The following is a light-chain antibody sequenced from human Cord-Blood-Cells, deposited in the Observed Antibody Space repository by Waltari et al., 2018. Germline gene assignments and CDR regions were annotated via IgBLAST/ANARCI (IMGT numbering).Light chain of an antibody. J-gene: IGKJ3*01. Sequence: DIQMTQSSSSLSASVGDRVTITCQASQDISNYLNWYQQKPGKAPKLLIYDASNLETGVPSRFSGSGSGTDFTFTISSLQPEDIATYYCQQYDNLPPNFTFGPGTKVDIK. CDR3: QQYDNLPPNFT. V-gene: IGKV1-33*01. CDR1: QDISNY. CDR2: DAS.